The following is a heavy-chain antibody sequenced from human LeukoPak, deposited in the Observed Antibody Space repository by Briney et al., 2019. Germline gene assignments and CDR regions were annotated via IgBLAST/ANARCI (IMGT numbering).Heavy chain of an antibody. CDR1: GFTFSSYG. D-gene: IGHD1-26*01. Sequence: GGSLRLSCAASGFTFSSYGMHWVRQAPGKGLEWVAFIRYDGSNKYYEYYADSVKGRFTISRDNSKNTLYLQMNSLRAEDTAVYYCAKDTYSGSYPYYYYMDVWGKGTTVTVSS. J-gene: IGHJ6*03. CDR2: IRYDGSNKYYE. V-gene: IGHV3-30*02. CDR3: AKDTYSGSYPYYYYMDV.